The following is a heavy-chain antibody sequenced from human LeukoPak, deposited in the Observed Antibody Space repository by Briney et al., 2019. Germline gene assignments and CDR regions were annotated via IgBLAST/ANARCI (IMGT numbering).Heavy chain of an antibody. D-gene: IGHD4-17*01. CDR2: ISYDGSNK. CDR1: GFTFSSYA. CDR3: ARGSSYGDRRRDYYYGMDV. J-gene: IGHJ6*02. Sequence: PGGSLRLSCAASGFTFSSYAMHWVRQAPGKGLEWVAVISYDGSNKYYADSVKGRFTISRDNSKDTLYLQMNSLRAEDTAVYYCARGSSYGDRRRDYYYGMDVWGQGTTVTVSS. V-gene: IGHV3-30-3*01.